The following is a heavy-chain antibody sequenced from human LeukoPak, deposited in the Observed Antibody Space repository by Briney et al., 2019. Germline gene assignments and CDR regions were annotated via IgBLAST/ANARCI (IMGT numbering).Heavy chain of an antibody. CDR3: AREGGYSGYALDY. D-gene: IGHD5-12*01. CDR2: IYTSGST. V-gene: IGHV4-61*02. Sequence: SQTLSLTCTVSGGSISSGSYYWSWIRQPAGKGLEWIGRIYTSGSTNYNPSLKSRVTISVDTSKNQFSLTLSSVTAADTAVYYCAREGGYSGYALDYWGQGTLVTVSS. CDR1: GGSISSGSYY. J-gene: IGHJ4*02.